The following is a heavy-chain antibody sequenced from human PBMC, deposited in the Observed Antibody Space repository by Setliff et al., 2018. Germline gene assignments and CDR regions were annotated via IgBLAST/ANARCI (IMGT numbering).Heavy chain of an antibody. Sequence: SVKVSCKASGYIFTSYGFSWVRQAPGQGLEWMGGTIPVFGTTDYAQKFQGRVTMTEDTSTDTAYMELSSLRSEDTAVYYCARSPAVLGIVYLDPWGQGVQVTVSS. V-gene: IGHV1-69*06. CDR2: TIPVFGTT. D-gene: IGHD2-15*01. CDR1: GYIFTSYG. J-gene: IGHJ5*02. CDR3: ARSPAVLGIVYLDP.